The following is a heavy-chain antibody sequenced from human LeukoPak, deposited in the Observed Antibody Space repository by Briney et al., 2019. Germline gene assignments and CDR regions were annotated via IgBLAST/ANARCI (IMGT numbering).Heavy chain of an antibody. V-gene: IGHV5-10-1*01. CDR1: GYRFTSYW. J-gene: IGHJ4*02. D-gene: IGHD6-19*01. CDR3: ARHPIRKQWLAY. CDR2: IDPSDSYT. Sequence: GESLKISCKGSGYRFTSYWIGWVRQMPGKGLEWMGRIDPSDSYTNYSPSFQGHVTISADKSISTAYLQWSSLKASDTAMYYCARHPIRKQWLAYWGQGTLVTVSS.